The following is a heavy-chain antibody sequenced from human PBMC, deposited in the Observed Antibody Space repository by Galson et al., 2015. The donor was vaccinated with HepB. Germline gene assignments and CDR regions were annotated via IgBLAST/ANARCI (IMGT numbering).Heavy chain of an antibody. CDR2: IYHSGST. V-gene: IGHV4-30-2*01. Sequence: LSLTCAVSGGSISSGGHSWSWIRQPPGKGLEWIGYIYHSGSTYYNPSLKSRVTISVDRSKNQFSLKLSSVTAADTAAYYCARASPLYYDIDYWGQGTLVTVSS. CDR3: ARASPLYYDIDY. CDR1: GGSISSGGHS. D-gene: IGHD3-22*01. J-gene: IGHJ4*02.